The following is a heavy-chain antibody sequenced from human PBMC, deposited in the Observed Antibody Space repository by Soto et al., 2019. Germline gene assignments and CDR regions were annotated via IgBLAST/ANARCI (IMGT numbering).Heavy chain of an antibody. D-gene: IGHD6-19*01. CDR1: GYTFTSYG. CDR2: ISAYNGNT. V-gene: IGHV1-18*01. CDR3: ARGSKQWLSSPLDP. J-gene: IGHJ5*02. Sequence: GASVKVSCKASGYTFTSYGSSWVRQALGQGLEWMGWISAYNGNTNYAQKLQGRVTMTTDTSTSTAYMELRSLRSDDTAVYYCARGSKQWLSSPLDPWGQGTLVTVPQ.